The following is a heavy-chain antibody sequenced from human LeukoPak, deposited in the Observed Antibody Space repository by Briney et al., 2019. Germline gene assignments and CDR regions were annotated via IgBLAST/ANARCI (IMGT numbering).Heavy chain of an antibody. CDR1: GFTFSSYA. CDR3: ATLSRGYCSGGSCYPDY. D-gene: IGHD2-15*01. V-gene: IGHV3-23*01. Sequence: PGGSLRLSCAASGFTFSSYAMSWVRQAPGKGLEWVSAISGSGGSTYYADSVKGRFTISRDNSKNTLCLQMNSLRAEDTAVYYCATLSRGYCSGGSCYPDYWGQGTLVTVSS. J-gene: IGHJ4*02. CDR2: ISGSGGST.